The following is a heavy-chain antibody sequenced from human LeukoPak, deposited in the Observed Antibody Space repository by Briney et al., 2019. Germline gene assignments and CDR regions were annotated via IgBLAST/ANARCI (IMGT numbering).Heavy chain of an antibody. CDR3: AKGSAAAIPWD. CDR2: ISYDGSNK. V-gene: IGHV3-30-3*01. J-gene: IGHJ4*02. CDR1: GFTFSSYA. Sequence: GGSLRLSCAASGFTFSSYAMHWVRQAPGKGLEWVAVISYDGSNKYYADSVKGRFTISRDNSKNTLYLQMNSLRAEDTAVYYCAKGSAAAIPWDWGQGTLVTASS. D-gene: IGHD2-2*02.